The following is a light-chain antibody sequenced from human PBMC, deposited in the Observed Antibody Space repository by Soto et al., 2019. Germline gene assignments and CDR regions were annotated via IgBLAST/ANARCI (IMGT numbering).Light chain of an antibody. Sequence: QSALTQPASVSGSPGQSITISCTGTSSDVGGYNYVSWYQQHPGKAPKLMIYEVSNRPSGVSNRFSGSKSGNTASLTISGLQAEDEAEYYCSSYSSSSTHVAFGGGTKLTVL. CDR1: SSDVGGYNY. V-gene: IGLV2-14*03. CDR2: EVS. CDR3: SSYSSSSTHVA. J-gene: IGLJ2*01.